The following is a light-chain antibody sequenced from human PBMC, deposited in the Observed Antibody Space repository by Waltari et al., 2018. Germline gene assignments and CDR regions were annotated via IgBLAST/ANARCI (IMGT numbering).Light chain of an antibody. Sequence: EIVLTQSPGTLSLSVGERATVSCRASGSVSRALAWYQQKPGQAPRLLIYGASTRATGIPDRFSGSGSGTDFSLTISRLGPDDFAVYYCQHYLRLPVTFGQGTTVEI. CDR2: GAS. V-gene: IGKV3-20*01. CDR3: QHYLRLPVT. J-gene: IGKJ1*01. CDR1: GSVSRA.